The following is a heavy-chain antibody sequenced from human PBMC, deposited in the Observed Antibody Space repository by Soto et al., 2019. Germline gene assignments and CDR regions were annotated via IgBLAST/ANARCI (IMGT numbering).Heavy chain of an antibody. CDR3: SRGNDAYKGGRT. J-gene: IGHJ5*02. CDR1: DGSLSDDY. D-gene: IGHD1-1*01. Sequence: QVQLQQWGAGLLKPSETLSLTCAVYDGSLSDDYYTWTRQSPGKGLEWIGEIHPSGSTYYNPFLTTRVTLSQDTSKTQFSLNLISVTAADTGEYYCSRGNDAYKGGRTWGQGTLVTVSS. V-gene: IGHV4-34*02. CDR2: IHPSGST.